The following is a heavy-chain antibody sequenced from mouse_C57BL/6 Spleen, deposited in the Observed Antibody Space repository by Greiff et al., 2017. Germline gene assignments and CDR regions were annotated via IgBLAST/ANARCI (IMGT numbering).Heavy chain of an antibody. CDR2: IDPSDSYT. V-gene: IGHV1-59*01. CDR1: GYTFTSYW. J-gene: IGHJ2*01. Sequence: VQLQQPGAELVRPGTSVKLSCTASGYTFTSYWMHWVKQRPGQGLEWIGVIDPSDSYTNYNQKFKGKATLTVDTSSSTAYMQLSSLTSEDSAVYYCARSHYYGSSFDYWGQGTTLTVSS. CDR3: ARSHYYGSSFDY. D-gene: IGHD1-1*01.